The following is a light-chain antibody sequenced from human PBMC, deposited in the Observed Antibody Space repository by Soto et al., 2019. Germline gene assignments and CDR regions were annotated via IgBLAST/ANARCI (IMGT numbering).Light chain of an antibody. CDR3: LSFDNSLSVV. V-gene: IGLV1-40*01. Sequence: QPVLTQPPSVSGAPGQRVTISCTGRSSNIGAGYDVHWYQQLPGRAPKLLIYGNTNRPSGVPDRFSGSKSGTSASLAITGLQAEDEADYYCLSFDNSLSVVFGGGTQLAVL. CDR2: GNT. CDR1: SSNIGAGYD. J-gene: IGLJ2*01.